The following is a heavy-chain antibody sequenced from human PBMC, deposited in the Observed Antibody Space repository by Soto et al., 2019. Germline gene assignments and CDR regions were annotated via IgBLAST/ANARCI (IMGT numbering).Heavy chain of an antibody. D-gene: IGHD2-2*01. Sequence: ASVKVSCKASGYTLNNYDINWVRQATGQGLEWMGWMQPRSGYTGHAQKFQGRVSMTRNISVSTAYMELSSLRSEDTAVYYCVRDRYCSTTSCHFDTWGQGTLVTAPQ. V-gene: IGHV1-8*01. CDR3: VRDRYCSTTSCHFDT. J-gene: IGHJ4*02. CDR1: GYTLNNYD. CDR2: MQPRSGYT.